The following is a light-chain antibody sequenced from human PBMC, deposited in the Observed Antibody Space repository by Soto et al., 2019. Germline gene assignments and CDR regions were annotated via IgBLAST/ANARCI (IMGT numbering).Light chain of an antibody. CDR1: QGISNY. V-gene: IGKV1-27*01. CDR2: AAS. CDR3: QKYNSAPQT. Sequence: DIQMTQSPSSLSASVGDRVTITCRASQGISNYLAWYQQKPGKVPRLLIYAASTLKSGVPSRFSGSGSGTDFTLIISSLQPEDVATYYCQKYNSAPQTFGPGTKVDIK. J-gene: IGKJ3*01.